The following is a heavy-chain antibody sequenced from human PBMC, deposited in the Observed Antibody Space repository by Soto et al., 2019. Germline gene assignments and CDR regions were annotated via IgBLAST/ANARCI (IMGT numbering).Heavy chain of an antibody. CDR1: GGSISSYY. V-gene: IGHV4-59*01. D-gene: IGHD3-3*01. J-gene: IGHJ5*02. CDR2: IYYSGST. Sequence: PSETLSLTCTVSGGSISSYYWSWIRQPPGKGLEWIGYIYYSGSTNYNPSLKSRVTISVDTSKNQFSLKLSSVTAADTAVYYCARATHYDFWSGYSEPYNWFDPWGQGTLVTVSS. CDR3: ARATHYDFWSGYSEPYNWFDP.